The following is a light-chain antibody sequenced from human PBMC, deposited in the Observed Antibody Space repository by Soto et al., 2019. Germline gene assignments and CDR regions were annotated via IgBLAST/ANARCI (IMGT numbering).Light chain of an antibody. CDR1: QSIYSS. V-gene: IGKV1-39*01. J-gene: IGKJ2*01. CDR3: QQSYSAPYT. Sequence: DIPMTQSPSSLSASVGDRVTITCRASQSIYSSLNWYHQKPGKAPKLLIYAASNLQSGVPSRFSGSGSGTDFTLSISSLQPEYFATYYCQQSYSAPYTFGQGTKLEI. CDR2: AAS.